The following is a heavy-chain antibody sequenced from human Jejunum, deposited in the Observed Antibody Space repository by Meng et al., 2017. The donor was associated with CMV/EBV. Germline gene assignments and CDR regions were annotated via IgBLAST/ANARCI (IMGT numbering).Heavy chain of an antibody. V-gene: IGHV3-53*01. Sequence: TVSTNYMSWVRQAPGKGLEWVSVIYRGGTTYYADSVKGRFTISRDNSKNTLYLQMNSLRAEDTAVYYCASRPGAIFGVVIIPNFDYWGQGTLVTVSS. CDR2: IYRGGTT. CDR1: TVSTNY. D-gene: IGHD3-3*01. CDR3: ASRPGAIFGVVIIPNFDY. J-gene: IGHJ4*02.